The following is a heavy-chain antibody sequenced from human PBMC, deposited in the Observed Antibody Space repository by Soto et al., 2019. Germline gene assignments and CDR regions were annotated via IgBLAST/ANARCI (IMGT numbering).Heavy chain of an antibody. CDR2: ISGIGGST. CDR3: ARGQQLSYFDY. Sequence: PGGSLRLSCAASGFTFSSYAMSWFRQSPGKGLEWVSSISGIGGSTYYADSVKGRFTISRDNSKNTLYLQMNSLRAEDTAVYYCARGQQLSYFDYWGQGTLVTVSS. CDR1: GFTFSSYA. D-gene: IGHD6-13*01. V-gene: IGHV3-23*01. J-gene: IGHJ4*02.